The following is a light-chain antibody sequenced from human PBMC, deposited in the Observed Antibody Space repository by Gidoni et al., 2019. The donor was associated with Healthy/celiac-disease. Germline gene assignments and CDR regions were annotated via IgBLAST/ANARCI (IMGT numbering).Light chain of an antibody. J-gene: IGKJ2*01. CDR2: LGS. Sequence: DIEMTQSPLSLPVTPGEPASISCRSSQSLLHSNGYNYLDWYLQKPGQSPQLLIYLGSNRASGVPDRFSGSGSGTDFTLKISRVEAEDVGVYYCMQALQTPDTFGQGTKLEIK. V-gene: IGKV2-28*01. CDR1: QSLLHSNGYNY. CDR3: MQALQTPDT.